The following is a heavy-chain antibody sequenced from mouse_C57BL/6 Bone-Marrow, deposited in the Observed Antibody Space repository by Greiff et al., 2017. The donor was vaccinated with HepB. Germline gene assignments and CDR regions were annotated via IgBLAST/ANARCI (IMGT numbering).Heavy chain of an antibody. V-gene: IGHV1-82*01. D-gene: IGHD3-3*01. CDR3: ARRGTWGDYFDY. CDR1: GYAFSSSW. Sequence: QVQLQQSGPELVKPGASVKISCKASGYAFSSSWMNWVKQRPGKGLEWIGRIYPGDGDTNYNGKFKGKATLTADNSSSTAYMQLSSLTSEDSAVYVGARRGTWGDYFDYWGQGTTLTVSS. J-gene: IGHJ2*01. CDR2: IYPGDGDT.